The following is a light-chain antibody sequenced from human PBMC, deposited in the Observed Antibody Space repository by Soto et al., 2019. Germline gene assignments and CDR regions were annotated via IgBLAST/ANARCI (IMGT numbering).Light chain of an antibody. CDR3: SSYTNSDTHI. Sequence: QSALTQPASVSGSPGQSITISCTGTSSDVGGYNYVSWYQQHPGKAPKLMISEVSDRPSGVSDRFSGSKSGNTASLTISGLQAEDEADYYCSSYTNSDTHIFGGGTKLTV. V-gene: IGLV2-14*01. CDR1: SSDVGGYNY. CDR2: EVS. J-gene: IGLJ2*01.